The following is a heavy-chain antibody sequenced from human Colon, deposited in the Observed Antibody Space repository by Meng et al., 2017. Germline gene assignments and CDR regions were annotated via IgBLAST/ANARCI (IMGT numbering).Heavy chain of an antibody. CDR3: ASVSDSYGADV. CDR2: VNGDGSTT. J-gene: IGHJ6*02. V-gene: IGHV3-74*01. CDR1: GFTFSMYW. Sequence: GGSLRFSCAASGFTFSMYWIYWVRQVPGKGLVWVSRVNGDGSTTNYADFVKDRFTISKDNAENLVYLKMNSLTAEDSTVYYCASVSDSYGADVWGQGTTVTVSS.